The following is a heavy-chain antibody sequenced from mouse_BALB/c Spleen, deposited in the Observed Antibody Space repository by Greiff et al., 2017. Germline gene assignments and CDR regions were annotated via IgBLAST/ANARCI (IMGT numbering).Heavy chain of an antibody. CDR2: ISSGGGST. D-gene: IGHD2-3*01. V-gene: IGHV5-12-1*01. CDR3: ARDEVYGGYYGAWFAY. CDR1: GFAFSSYD. Sequence: DVKLVESGGGLVKPGGSLKLSCAASGFAFSSYDMSWVRQTPEKRLEWVAYISSGGGSTYYPDTVKGRFTISRDNAKNTLYLQMSSLKSEDTAMYYCARDEVYGGYYGAWFAYWGQGTLVTVSA. J-gene: IGHJ3*01.